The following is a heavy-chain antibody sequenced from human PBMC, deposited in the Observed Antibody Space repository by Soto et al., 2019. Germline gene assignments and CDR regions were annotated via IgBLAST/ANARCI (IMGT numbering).Heavy chain of an antibody. CDR1: GFTFSSYA. CDR3: AKATIMVYAISYYYYGTDV. CDR2: ISGGGST. V-gene: IGHV3-23*01. J-gene: IGHJ6*02. D-gene: IGHD2-8*01. Sequence: GSLILSFAASGFTFSSYAMSWVRQAAGKGLEWVSAISGGGSTYYADSVKGRFTISRDNSKNTLYLQMNSLRAEDTAVYYCAKATIMVYAISYYYYGTDVWGQGTTVTVSS.